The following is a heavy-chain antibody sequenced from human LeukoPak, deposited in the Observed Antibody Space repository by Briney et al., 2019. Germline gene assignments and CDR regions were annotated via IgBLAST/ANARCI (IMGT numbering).Heavy chain of an antibody. J-gene: IGHJ5*01. Sequence: HPGGSLRLSCAASGFTFTSNDIHWVRQAPGKGLEWVAYIRYDGNNKNYADSVKGRFTISRDNSKNTVYLQVKSLRPEDTAVYYCASGKLDSWGQEPWSPSPQ. V-gene: IGHV3-30*02. CDR3: ASGKLDS. D-gene: IGHD4-23*01. CDR2: IRYDGNNK. CDR1: GFTFTSND.